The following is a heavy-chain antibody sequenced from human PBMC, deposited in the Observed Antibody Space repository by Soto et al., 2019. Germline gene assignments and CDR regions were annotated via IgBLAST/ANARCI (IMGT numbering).Heavy chain of an antibody. Sequence: TSETLSLTCAVYGGSFSGYYWSWIRQPPGKGLEWIGEINHSGSTNYNPSLKSRVTISVDTSKNQFSLKLSSVTAADTAVYYCARGRSGYSYGQPPGYWGQGTLVTVSS. CDR1: GGSFSGYY. CDR2: INHSGST. J-gene: IGHJ4*02. CDR3: ARGRSGYSYGQPPGY. D-gene: IGHD5-18*01. V-gene: IGHV4-34*01.